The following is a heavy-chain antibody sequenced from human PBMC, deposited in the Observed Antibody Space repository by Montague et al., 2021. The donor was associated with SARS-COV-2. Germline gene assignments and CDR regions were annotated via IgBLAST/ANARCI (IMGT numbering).Heavy chain of an antibody. J-gene: IGHJ4*02. CDR3: ARDPNWGAH. CDR1: GFSFSTFW. CDR2: IKLDGSDK. Sequence: SLRLSCAASGFSFSTFWMTWVRQAPGKGLEWVASIKLDGSDKYYAESVKGRFTISRDNARNSLYLQLNNLRAEDTAVYYCARDPNWGAHWGQGNLVTVSS. D-gene: IGHD7-27*01. V-gene: IGHV3-7*05.